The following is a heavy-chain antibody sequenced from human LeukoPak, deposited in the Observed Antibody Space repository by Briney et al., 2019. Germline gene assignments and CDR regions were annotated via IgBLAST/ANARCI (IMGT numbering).Heavy chain of an antibody. V-gene: IGHV1-18*01. D-gene: IGHD4-17*01. CDR3: ARDPPTVTANYCYGMDV. J-gene: IGHJ6*02. CDR2: ISAYNGNT. CDR1: GYTFTSYG. Sequence: ASVKVSCKASGYTFTSYGISWVRQAPGQGLEWMGWISAYNGNTNYAQKLQGRVTMTTDTSTSTAYMELRSLRSDDTAVYYCARDPPTVTANYCYGMDVWGQGTTVTVSS.